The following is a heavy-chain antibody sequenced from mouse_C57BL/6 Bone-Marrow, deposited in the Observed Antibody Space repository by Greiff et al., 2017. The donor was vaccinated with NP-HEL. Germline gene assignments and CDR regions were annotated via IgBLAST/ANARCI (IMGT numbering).Heavy chain of an antibody. D-gene: IGHD1-1*01. CDR1: GYTFTNYW. CDR2: IYPGGGYT. V-gene: IGHV1-63*01. J-gene: IGHJ2*01. Sequence: QVQLQQSGAELVRPGTSVKMSCKASGYTFTNYWIGWAKQRPGHGLEWIGDIYPGGGYTNYNEKFKGKATLTADKSSSTAYMQLSSLTSEDSAVYYCAREDYYGSSEYYFDYWGQGTTLTVSS. CDR3: AREDYYGSSEYYFDY.